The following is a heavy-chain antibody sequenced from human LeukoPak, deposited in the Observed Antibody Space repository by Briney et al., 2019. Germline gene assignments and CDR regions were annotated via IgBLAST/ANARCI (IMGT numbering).Heavy chain of an antibody. V-gene: IGHV1-18*01. CDR3: ARGYCSSTSCYFEY. D-gene: IGHD2-2*01. Sequence: GASVKVSCKASGYIFSNYGISWVRQAPGEGLEWMGWITTYKGNTAYAQKFQGRVTITADESTSTAYMELSSLRSEDTAVYYCARGYCSSTSCYFEYWGQGTLVTVSS. CDR1: GYIFSNYG. CDR2: ITTYKGNT. J-gene: IGHJ4*02.